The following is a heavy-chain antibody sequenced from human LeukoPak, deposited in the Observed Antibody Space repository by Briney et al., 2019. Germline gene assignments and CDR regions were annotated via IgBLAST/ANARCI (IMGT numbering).Heavy chain of an antibody. Sequence: GRSLRLSCAASGFTFSNYGMHWVRQAPGKGLEWVVVISHDGSNNNYADSVKGRFTISRDNSKNTLYLQMNSLRAEDTAVYYCARDLAAAGYGMDVWGQGTTVTVSS. D-gene: IGHD6-13*01. CDR3: ARDLAAAGYGMDV. J-gene: IGHJ6*02. CDR1: GFTFSNYG. CDR2: ISHDGSNN. V-gene: IGHV3-30*03.